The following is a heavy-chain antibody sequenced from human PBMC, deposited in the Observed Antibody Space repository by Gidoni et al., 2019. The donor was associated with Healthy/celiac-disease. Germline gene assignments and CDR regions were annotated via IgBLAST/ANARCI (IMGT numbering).Heavy chain of an antibody. V-gene: IGHV3-21*01. D-gene: IGHD3-16*01. CDR1: GFTFSSYS. CDR3: ARANQGDQDV. CDR2: ISSSSSYI. Sequence: EMQLVESGGGLVKPGGSLRLSCAASGFTFSSYSLNWLRQAPGKGLEWVSSISSSSSYIYYADSVKGRFTISRDNAKNSLYLQMNSLRAEDTAVYYCARANQGDQDVWGQGTTVTVSS. J-gene: IGHJ6*02.